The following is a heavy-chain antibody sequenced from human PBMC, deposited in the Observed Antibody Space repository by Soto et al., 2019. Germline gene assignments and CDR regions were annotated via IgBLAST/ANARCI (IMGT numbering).Heavy chain of an antibody. CDR3: AKDLTMVRGETFYY. CDR2: ISGSGVST. J-gene: IGHJ4*02. V-gene: IGHV3-23*01. CDR1: GFTFSSYA. D-gene: IGHD3-10*01. Sequence: GGSLRLSCVASGFTFSSYAMSWVRQAPGKGLEWVSAISGSGVSTYYADSVKGRFTISRDNPKNTLYLQMNSLRAEDTAVYYCAKDLTMVRGETFYYWGQRTLVTVSS.